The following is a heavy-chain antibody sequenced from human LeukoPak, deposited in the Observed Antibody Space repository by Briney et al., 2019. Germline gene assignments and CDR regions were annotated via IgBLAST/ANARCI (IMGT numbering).Heavy chain of an antibody. J-gene: IGHJ4*02. CDR2: IIPIFGTA. Sequence: ASVKVSCKASGGTFSSYAISWVRQAPGQGLEWMGGIIPIFGTANYAQKFQGRVTITADESTSTAYMELSSLRSEDTAVYYCAREGGGCSSTSCYDYWGQGTLVTVSS. CDR1: GGTFSSYA. D-gene: IGHD2-2*01. CDR3: AREGGGCSSTSCYDY. V-gene: IGHV1-69*13.